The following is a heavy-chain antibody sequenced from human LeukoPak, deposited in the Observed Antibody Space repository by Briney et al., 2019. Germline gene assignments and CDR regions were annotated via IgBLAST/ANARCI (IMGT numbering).Heavy chain of an antibody. J-gene: IGHJ4*02. CDR3: ARPPSDSSGYPFDY. V-gene: IGHV3-11*01. Sequence: PGGSLRLSCAASGFTFSDYYMSLIRQAPGKGLEWVSYISSSGSTIYYADSVKGRFTISRDNAKNSLYLQMNSLRAEDTAVYYCARPPSDSSGYPFDYWGQGTLVTVSS. CDR1: GFTFSDYY. D-gene: IGHD3-22*01. CDR2: ISSSGSTI.